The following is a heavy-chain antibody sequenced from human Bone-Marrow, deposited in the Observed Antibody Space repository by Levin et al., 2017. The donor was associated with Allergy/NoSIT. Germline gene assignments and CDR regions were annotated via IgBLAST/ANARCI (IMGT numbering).Heavy chain of an antibody. V-gene: IGHV3-23*01. J-gene: IGHJ4*02. CDR1: GFTFSSYA. CDR3: AKVVPAAMPVRGAFDY. CDR2: ISGSGGST. Sequence: GGSLRLSCAASGFTFSSYAMSWVRQAPGKGLEWVSAISGSGGSTYYADSVKGRFTISRDNSKNTLYLQMNSLRAEDTAVYYCAKVVPAAMPVRGAFDYWGQGTLVTVSS. D-gene: IGHD2-2*01.